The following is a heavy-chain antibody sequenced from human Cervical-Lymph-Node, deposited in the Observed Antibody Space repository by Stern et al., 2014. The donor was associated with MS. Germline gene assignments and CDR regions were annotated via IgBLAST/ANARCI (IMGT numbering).Heavy chain of an antibody. J-gene: IGHJ4*02. D-gene: IGHD5-24*01. CDR2: IYPGDSET. V-gene: IGHV5-51*03. CDR1: GYRFTNNW. CDR3: ARRGDGYMGIDY. Sequence: VQLVESGAEVKKPGESLRISCEVSGYRFTNNWIGWVRQMPGKGLAWMGIIYPGDSETRYSPSFQGQVTILVDKSNTTAYLQWSSLKASDTAIYYCARRGDGYMGIDYWGQGTLVTVSS.